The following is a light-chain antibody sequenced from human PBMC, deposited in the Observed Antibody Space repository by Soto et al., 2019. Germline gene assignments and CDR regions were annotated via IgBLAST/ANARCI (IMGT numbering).Light chain of an antibody. J-gene: IGKJ5*01. Sequence: EIVMTQSPATLSVSPGERATLSCRASQSVSRNLAWYQQRPGQAPRLLIYDASNRATGIPARFSGSGSGTDFTLTINSLEPDDFAVYYCQQRDSWPITFGQGTRLEIK. CDR2: DAS. V-gene: IGKV3-11*01. CDR1: QSVSRN. CDR3: QQRDSWPIT.